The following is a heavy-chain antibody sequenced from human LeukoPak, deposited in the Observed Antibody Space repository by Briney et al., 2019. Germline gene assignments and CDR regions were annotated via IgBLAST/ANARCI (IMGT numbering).Heavy chain of an antibody. CDR3: ARISASGGWNQGD. Sequence: PGRSLRLSCAASGFTFSSYAMHWVRQAPGKGLEWVAVISYDGSNKYYADSVKGRFTISRDNSKNTLYLQMNSLRAEDTAVYYCARISASGGWNQGDWGQGTLVTVSS. V-gene: IGHV3-30*04. J-gene: IGHJ4*02. D-gene: IGHD6-19*01. CDR1: GFTFSSYA. CDR2: ISYDGSNK.